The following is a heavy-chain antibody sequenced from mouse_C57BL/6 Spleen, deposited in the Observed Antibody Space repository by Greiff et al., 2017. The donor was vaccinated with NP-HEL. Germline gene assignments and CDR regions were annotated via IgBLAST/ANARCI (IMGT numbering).Heavy chain of an antibody. V-gene: IGHV5-17*01. CDR2: ISSGSSTI. J-gene: IGHJ1*03. CDR1: GFTFSDYG. Sequence: EVQRVESGGGLVKPGGSLKLSCAASGFTFSDYGMHWVRQAPEKGLEWVAYISSGSSTIYYADTVKGRFTISRDNAKNTLFLQMTSLGSEDTAMYYCTRRYDYDWDFDVWGTGTTVTVSS. CDR3: TRRYDYDWDFDV. D-gene: IGHD2-4*01.